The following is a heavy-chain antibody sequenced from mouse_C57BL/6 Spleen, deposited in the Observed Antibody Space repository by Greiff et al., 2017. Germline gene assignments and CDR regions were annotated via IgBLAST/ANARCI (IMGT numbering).Heavy chain of an antibody. CDR2: IDPEDGET. CDR1: GFTINGYY. D-gene: IGHD2-2*01. V-gene: IGHV14-2*01. J-gene: IGHJ2*01. Sequence: VQLQQSGAELVKPGASVKLSCTASGFTINGYYMHWVKQRPEQGLEWIGRIDPEDGETKYAPKFQGKATITADTSSNTAYLQLSSLTSEDTAVDYCARWGGYDPHYLDYWGQGTTLTVSS. CDR3: ARWGGYDPHYLDY.